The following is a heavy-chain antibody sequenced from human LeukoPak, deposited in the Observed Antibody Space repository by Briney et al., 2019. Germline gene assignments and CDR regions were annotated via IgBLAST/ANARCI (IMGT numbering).Heavy chain of an antibody. J-gene: IGHJ5*02. V-gene: IGHV3-21*01. CDR3: ARDSSGPWFDP. CDR1: GFIFNNYI. CDR2: ITGSGSFV. D-gene: IGHD6-6*01. Sequence: GGSLRLSFAVSGFIFNNYIMNWVRQAPGKGLEWVSSITGSGSFVYYADSVKGRFTISRDNAKNSLFLQMNSLRAEDTAVYYCARDSSGPWFDPWGQGTLVTVSS.